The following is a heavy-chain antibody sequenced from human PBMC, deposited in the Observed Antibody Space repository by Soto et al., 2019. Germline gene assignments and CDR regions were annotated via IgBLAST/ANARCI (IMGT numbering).Heavy chain of an antibody. CDR2: VYWNDDK. Sequence: SGPTLVNPAQTLTLTCTVSGFSLSTIGEGVGWIRQHPGKALEWLAIVYWNDDKRYSSSLENRLTIARDASKNQVVLTMTNMDPVDSATYYCAHRHFNKVAYFDFWGQGTLVTVSS. CDR1: GFSLSTIGEG. CDR3: AHRHFNKVAYFDF. J-gene: IGHJ4*02. V-gene: IGHV2-5*01.